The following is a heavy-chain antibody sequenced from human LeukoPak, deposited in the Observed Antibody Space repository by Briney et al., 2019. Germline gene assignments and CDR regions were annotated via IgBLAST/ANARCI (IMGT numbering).Heavy chain of an antibody. Sequence: ASVKVSCKASGGTFSSYAISWVRQAPGQGLEWMGWISAYNGNTNYAQKLQGRVTMTTDTSTSTAYMELRSLRSDDTAVYYCARDRGITMVRGVIDYWGQGTLVTVSS. V-gene: IGHV1-18*01. CDR3: ARDRGITMVRGVIDY. J-gene: IGHJ4*02. CDR2: ISAYNGNT. D-gene: IGHD3-10*01. CDR1: GGTFSSYA.